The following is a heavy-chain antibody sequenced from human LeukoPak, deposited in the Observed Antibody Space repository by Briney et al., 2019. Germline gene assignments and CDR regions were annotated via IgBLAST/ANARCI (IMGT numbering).Heavy chain of an antibody. V-gene: IGHV3-20*04. D-gene: IGHD6-6*01. J-gene: IGHJ6*03. CDR1: GFTFDDYG. Sequence: PGGSLRLSCAASGFTFDDYGMSWVRQAPGKGLEWVSGINWNGGSTGYADSVKGRFTISRGNAKNSLYLQMNSLRAEDTALYYCAREYSSSSGYYYYYYMDVWGKGTTVTVSS. CDR3: AREYSSSSGYYYYYYMDV. CDR2: INWNGGST.